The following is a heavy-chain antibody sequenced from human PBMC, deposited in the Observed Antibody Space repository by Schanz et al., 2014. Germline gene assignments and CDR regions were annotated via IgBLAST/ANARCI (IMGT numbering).Heavy chain of an antibody. Sequence: DVHLLESGGGLVQPGGSLRLSCAASGFTFGDYAMTWVRQAPGKGLEWVSAINTGVNTYYADSVRGRFTMSRDNSKNTLYLQMNSLRAGDAAVYYCAKGRFGELSAFDIWGQGTMVTVSS. CDR3: AKGRFGELSAFDI. CDR2: INTGVNT. D-gene: IGHD3-10*01. J-gene: IGHJ3*02. V-gene: IGHV3-23*01. CDR1: GFTFGDYA.